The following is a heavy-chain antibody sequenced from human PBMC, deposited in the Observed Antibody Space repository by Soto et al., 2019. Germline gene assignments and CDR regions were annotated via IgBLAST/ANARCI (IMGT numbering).Heavy chain of an antibody. D-gene: IGHD6-19*01. Sequence: GESLKISCTGSGYTFSRSWIGWVRQMPGKGLEWMGIIYPGDSDTRYSPSFQGQVTISADKSISTAYLQWSRLTASDTAIYYCASAGSNSSGWYPYWGQGTLVTVSS. CDR1: GYTFSRSW. V-gene: IGHV5-51*01. CDR2: IYPGDSDT. CDR3: ASAGSNSSGWYPY. J-gene: IGHJ4*02.